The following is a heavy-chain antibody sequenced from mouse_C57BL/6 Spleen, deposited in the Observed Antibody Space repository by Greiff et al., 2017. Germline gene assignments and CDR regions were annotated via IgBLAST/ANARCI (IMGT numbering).Heavy chain of an antibody. D-gene: IGHD1-1*01. V-gene: IGHV7-3*01. J-gene: IGHJ2*01. CDR2: ISNKANGYTT. CDR1: GFTFTDYY. CDR3: ARYSPYYDGSSIDY. Sequence: EVKVVESGGGLVQPGGSLSLSCAASGFTFTDYYMSWVRQPPGKALEWFGFISNKANGYTTEYSASVKGRFTISRDKSQSILYLQMKALIAEDSATYYCARYSPYYDGSSIDYWGQGTTLTVSS.